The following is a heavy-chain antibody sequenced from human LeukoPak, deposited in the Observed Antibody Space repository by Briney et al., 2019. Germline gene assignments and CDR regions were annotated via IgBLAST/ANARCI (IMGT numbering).Heavy chain of an antibody. J-gene: IGHJ4*02. CDR2: IAYGGSRA. CDR1: GFTFGGYG. V-gene: IGHV3-33*01. CDR3: TRYNNDHFDY. D-gene: IGHD1-14*01. Sequence: GGALRLSCAGSGFTFGGYGMHWFRQTPGKGLEWVAVIAYGGSRAFYADSVKGRFTISRDNSKNTMSVQMDDLRAEDTAVYYCTRYNNDHFDYWGQGTLVTVSS.